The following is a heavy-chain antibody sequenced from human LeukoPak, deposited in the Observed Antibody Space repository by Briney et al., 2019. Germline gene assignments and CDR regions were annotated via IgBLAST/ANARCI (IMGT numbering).Heavy chain of an antibody. J-gene: IGHJ3*02. D-gene: IGHD4-23*01. CDR3: AKDSRGNDAFDI. V-gene: IGHV3-23*01. CDR2: ITDSGGDT. CDR1: GFTFNNYA. Sequence: GGSLRLSCAASGFTFNNYAMSWVRQAPGKGLEWFSAITDSGGDTYYADSVKGRFTISRDNSKNTLYLQMNSLRAEDTAVYYCAKDSRGNDAFDIWGQGTMVTVSS.